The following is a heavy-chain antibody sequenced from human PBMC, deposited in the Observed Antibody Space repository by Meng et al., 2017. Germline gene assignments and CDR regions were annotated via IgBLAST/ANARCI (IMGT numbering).Heavy chain of an antibody. V-gene: IGHV6-1*01. D-gene: IGHD1-26*01. J-gene: IGHJ4*02. CDR2: AYYRSKWYH. Sequence: QIQLQQPGPGLVEPSQTLSLICAISGDSVSSNSAAWNWIRQSPSRGLEWLGRAYYRSKWYHDYAESVKSRISIDPDTSKNQFSLQLRSVTPEDSAVYYCARGSYSFDSWGQRTLVTVSS. CDR1: GDSVSSNSAA. CDR3: ARGSYSFDS.